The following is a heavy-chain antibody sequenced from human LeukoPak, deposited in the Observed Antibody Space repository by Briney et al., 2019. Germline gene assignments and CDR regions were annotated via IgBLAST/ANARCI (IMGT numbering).Heavy chain of an antibody. Sequence: SETLSLTCTVSGGSISTSSYYWSWVRQPPEKGLEWIGEINHVGDTNYNPSLKSRVTMSVDTSKNQFSLKLISVTAADTALYYCARRRSSTLFDFDYWGRGTLVTVSS. CDR1: GGSISTSSYY. CDR3: ARRRSSTLFDFDY. V-gene: IGHV4-39*07. J-gene: IGHJ4*02. D-gene: IGHD2-2*01. CDR2: INHVGDT.